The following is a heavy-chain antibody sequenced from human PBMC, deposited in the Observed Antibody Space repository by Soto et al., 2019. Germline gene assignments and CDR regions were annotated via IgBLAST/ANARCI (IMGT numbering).Heavy chain of an antibody. Sequence: LSLTCTVSGGSISSGGYYWSWIRQHPGKGLEWIGYIYYSGSTYYNPSLKSRVTVSVDTSKNQFSLKLSSVTAADTAVYYCARGVTMVRGVIHTPYFDYWGQGTLVT. CDR1: GGSISSGGYY. CDR2: IYYSGST. D-gene: IGHD3-10*01. V-gene: IGHV4-31*03. CDR3: ARGVTMVRGVIHTPYFDY. J-gene: IGHJ4*02.